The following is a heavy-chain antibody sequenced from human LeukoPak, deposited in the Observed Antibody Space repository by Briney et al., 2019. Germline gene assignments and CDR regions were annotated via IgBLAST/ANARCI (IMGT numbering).Heavy chain of an antibody. V-gene: IGHV4-59*01. D-gene: IGHD3-10*01. CDR1: GGSISRYY. J-gene: IGHJ4*02. Sequence: SETLSLTCTVSGGSISRYYWSWIRQPPGKGLEWIGYIYYSGSTNYNPSLKSRVTISVDTSKNQFSLKLSSVTAADTAVYYCARTYYYGSGFDYWGQGTLVTVSS. CDR3: ARTYYYGSGFDY. CDR2: IYYSGST.